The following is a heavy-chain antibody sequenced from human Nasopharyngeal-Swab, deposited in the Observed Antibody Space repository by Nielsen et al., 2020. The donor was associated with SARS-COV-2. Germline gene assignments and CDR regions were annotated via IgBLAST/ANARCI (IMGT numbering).Heavy chain of an antibody. D-gene: IGHD4-17*01. V-gene: IGHV4-39*01. Sequence: WIRQCPGKGLERIGSIYYSGSTYYNPSLKSRVTISVDTSKNQFSLKLSSVTAADTAVYYCARHGTTVTRNYAFDIWGQGTMVTVSS. CDR2: IYYSGST. CDR3: ARHGTTVTRNYAFDI. J-gene: IGHJ3*02.